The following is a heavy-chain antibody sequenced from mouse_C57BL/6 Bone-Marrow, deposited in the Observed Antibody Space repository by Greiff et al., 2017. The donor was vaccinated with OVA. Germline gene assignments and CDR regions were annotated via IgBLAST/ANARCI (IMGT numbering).Heavy chain of an antibody. V-gene: IGHV1-55*01. CDR1: GYTFTSYW. CDR2: IYPGSGST. J-gene: IGHJ4*01. Sequence: QVQLQQPGAELVKPGASVKMSCKASGYTFTSYWITWVKQRPGQGLEWIGDIYPGSGSTNYNEKFKSKATLTADTSSSTAYMQLSSLTSEDSAVYYCARGYYGSSHNAMYYWGPGTSVTVSS. D-gene: IGHD1-1*01. CDR3: ARGYYGSSHNAMYY.